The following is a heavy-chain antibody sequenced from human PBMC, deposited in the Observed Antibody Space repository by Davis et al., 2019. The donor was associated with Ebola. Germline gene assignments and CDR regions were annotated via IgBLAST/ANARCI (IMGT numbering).Heavy chain of an antibody. V-gene: IGHV4-4*02. D-gene: IGHD2-15*01. CDR1: GGSISSSNW. CDR2: FYHSGST. J-gene: IGHJ4*02. CDR3: ARQGCSGCRCHFPFDY. Sequence: MPSETLSLTCAVSGGSISSSNWWTWVRQPPGKGLEWIGEFYHSGSTNYNPSLKSRVSISVDKSKNQFSLKLSSVTAADTAVYYCARQGCSGCRCHFPFDYWGQGTLVTVSS.